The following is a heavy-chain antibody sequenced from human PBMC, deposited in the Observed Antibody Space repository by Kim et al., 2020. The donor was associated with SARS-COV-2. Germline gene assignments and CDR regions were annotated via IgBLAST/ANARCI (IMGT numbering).Heavy chain of an antibody. Sequence: GGSLRLSCAASGFTFSSYGMHWVRQAPGKGLEWVAVIWYDGSNKYYADSVKGRFTISRDNSKNTRYLQMNSLRAEDTAVYYCARTPFFLTGHTPNYYFDYWGQGTLVTVSS. CDR3: ARTPFFLTGHTPNYYFDY. J-gene: IGHJ4*02. CDR2: IWYDGSNK. D-gene: IGHD3-9*01. CDR1: GFTFSSYG. V-gene: IGHV3-33*08.